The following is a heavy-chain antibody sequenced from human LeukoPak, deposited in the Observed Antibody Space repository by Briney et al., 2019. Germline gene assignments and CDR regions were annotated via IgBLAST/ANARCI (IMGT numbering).Heavy chain of an antibody. Sequence: ASVKVSCKASGYTFTNYYMHWVRQAPGQGLEWMGIINPSGGSTSYPQKLQGRVTMTTDTSTSTAYMELRSLRSDDTAVYYCARDCSSTSCYVHIFDYWGQGTLVTVSS. CDR3: ARDCSSTSCYVHIFDY. D-gene: IGHD2-2*01. J-gene: IGHJ4*02. CDR1: GYTFTNYY. V-gene: IGHV1-46*01. CDR2: INPSGGST.